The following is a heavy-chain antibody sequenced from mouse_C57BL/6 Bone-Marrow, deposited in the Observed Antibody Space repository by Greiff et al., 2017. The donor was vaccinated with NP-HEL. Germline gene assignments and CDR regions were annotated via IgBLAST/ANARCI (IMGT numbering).Heavy chain of an antibody. CDR3: ARDFTTVVAPCAY. CDR1: GYTFTDYY. D-gene: IGHD1-1*01. V-gene: IGHV1-19*01. J-gene: IGHJ3*01. Sequence: VQLKQSGPVLVKPGASVKMSCKASGYTFTDYYMNWVKQSHGKSLEWIGVINPYNGGTSYNQKFKGKATLTVDKSSSTAYMELNSLTSEDSAVYYCARDFTTVVAPCAYWGQGTLVTVSA. CDR2: INPYNGGT.